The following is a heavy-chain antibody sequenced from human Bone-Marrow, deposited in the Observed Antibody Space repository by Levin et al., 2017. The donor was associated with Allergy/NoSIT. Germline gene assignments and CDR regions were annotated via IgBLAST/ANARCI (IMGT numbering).Heavy chain of an antibody. CDR1: GFTFSSFS. J-gene: IGHJ4*02. CDR2: IHSTSTTV. V-gene: IGHV3-48*01. CDR3: ARAGLLDPVRY. Sequence: QPGGSLRLSCAASGFTFSSFSMNWLRQTPGKGLEWISYIHSTSTTVYYADSVRGRFTVSRDNGKNSLYLQMSSLRAEDSGVYYCARAGLLDPVRYWGPGTLVTVSS. D-gene: IGHD3/OR15-3a*01.